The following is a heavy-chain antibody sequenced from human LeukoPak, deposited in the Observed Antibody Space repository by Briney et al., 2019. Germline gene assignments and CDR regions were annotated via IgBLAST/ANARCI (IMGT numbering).Heavy chain of an antibody. CDR2: INSDGSSP. D-gene: IGHD6-19*01. CDR3: ARWGSSGWYPMDG. CDR1: GFTFSTYW. J-gene: IGHJ6*04. Sequence: GGSLRLSCAASGFTFSTYWMHWVRQAPGKGLAWVSCINSDGSSPSYADSVKGRFTISRDYAKNTVDLQVNSLRAEDTAVYYCARWGSSGWYPMDGWGKGTTVTVCS. V-gene: IGHV3-74*01.